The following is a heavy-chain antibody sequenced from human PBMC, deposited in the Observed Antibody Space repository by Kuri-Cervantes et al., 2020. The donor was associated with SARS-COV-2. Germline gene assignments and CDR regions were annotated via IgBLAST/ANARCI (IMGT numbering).Heavy chain of an antibody. CDR2: IKSKTDGGTT. Sequence: GGSLRLSCAASGFTFSNAWMSWVRQAPGKGLEWVGRIKSKTDGGTTDYAAPVKGRFTISRDDSKSIVYLQMNSLKTEDTAVYYCAGARYNWNLSYFDYWGQGTLVTVFS. J-gene: IGHJ4*02. V-gene: IGHV3-15*01. CDR3: AGARYNWNLSYFDY. CDR1: GFTFSNAW. D-gene: IGHD1-20*01.